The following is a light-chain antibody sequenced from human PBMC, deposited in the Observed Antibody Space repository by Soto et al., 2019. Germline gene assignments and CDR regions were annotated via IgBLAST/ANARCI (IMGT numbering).Light chain of an antibody. CDR3: QQYYYYPRT. J-gene: IGKJ1*01. CDR2: AAS. CDR1: QDISIY. Sequence: AIQMTQSPSSFSASTGDRVTISCRASQDISIYLAWYQQKPGKAPNLLVYAASTLHTGVPSRFSGSGSGTNVSLTISCLQSEDFATYYCQQYYYYPRTFGQGTTV. V-gene: IGKV1-8*01.